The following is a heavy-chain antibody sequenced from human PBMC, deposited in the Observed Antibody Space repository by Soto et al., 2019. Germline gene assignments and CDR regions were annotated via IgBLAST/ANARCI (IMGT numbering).Heavy chain of an antibody. J-gene: IGHJ6*02. CDR2: ISYDGSNK. CDR3: AKANTRGGSPGDGMDV. Sequence: QVQLVESGGGVIQPGRSLRLSCAASGFTFSSYGMHWVRQAPGKGLEWVAVISYDGSNKYYADSVKGRFTISRDNSKNTLYLQMNSLRAEDTAVYYCAKANTRGGSPGDGMDVWGQGTTVTVSS. D-gene: IGHD1-26*01. V-gene: IGHV3-30*18. CDR1: GFTFSSYG.